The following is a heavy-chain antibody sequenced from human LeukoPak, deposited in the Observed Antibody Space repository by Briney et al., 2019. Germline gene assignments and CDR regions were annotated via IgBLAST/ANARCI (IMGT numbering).Heavy chain of an antibody. CDR1: GYIFTSFG. J-gene: IGHJ4*02. Sequence: ASVKVSCKASGYIFTSFGISWVRQAPGQGLEWMGWISAYNGNTHYAQKLQGRVTMTTDTSTSTAYMEVRSLRSDDTAVYYCAREGIQLWLDLSYWGQGTLVTVSS. CDR2: ISAYNGNT. V-gene: IGHV1-18*01. D-gene: IGHD5-18*01. CDR3: AREGIQLWLDLSY.